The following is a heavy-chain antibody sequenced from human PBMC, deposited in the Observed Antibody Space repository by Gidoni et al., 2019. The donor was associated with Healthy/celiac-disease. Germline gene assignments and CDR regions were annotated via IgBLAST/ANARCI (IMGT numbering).Heavy chain of an antibody. J-gene: IGHJ6*02. CDR2: ISDSCGTT. D-gene: IGHD2-2*01. Sequence: VQLVESGGGLVQPGGSLRLSCAASGFTFSIDALNCVRPAPGKGLEWVSAISDSCGTTYCADSVKGLFTISRDNSKNTLYLQMNSLRAEDTAVYYCAKALKYCTSTSCYFEDYYYGMDVWGQGTTVTVSS. CDR3: AKALKYCTSTSCYFEDYYYGMDV. V-gene: IGHV3-23*04. CDR1: GFTFSIDA.